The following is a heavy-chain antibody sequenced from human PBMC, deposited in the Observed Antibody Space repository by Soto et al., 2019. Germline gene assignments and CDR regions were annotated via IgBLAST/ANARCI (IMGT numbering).Heavy chain of an antibody. Sequence: SETLSLTCTVAGGSVSSGSYYWSWIRQPPGKGLEWIGSIYYSGSTNYNPSLKSRVTISVDTSKNQFSLKLSSVTAADTAVYYCARHAIFGVVLYYFDYWGQGTLVTVSS. D-gene: IGHD3-3*01. CDR2: IYYSGST. CDR1: GGSVSSGSYY. CDR3: ARHAIFGVVLYYFDY. V-gene: IGHV4-39*01. J-gene: IGHJ4*02.